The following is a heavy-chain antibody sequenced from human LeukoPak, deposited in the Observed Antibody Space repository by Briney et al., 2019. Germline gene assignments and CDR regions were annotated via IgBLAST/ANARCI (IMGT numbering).Heavy chain of an antibody. D-gene: IGHD7-27*01. J-gene: IGHJ5*02. CDR3: ARQNCGWFDP. CDR1: GYTFTSYD. V-gene: IGHV5-51*01. CDR2: IYPGDSDT. Sequence: KVSCKASGYTFTSYDINWVRQMPGKGLEWMGIIYPGDSDTRYSPSFQGQVTISADKSISTAYLQWSSLKASDTAMYYCARQNCGWFDPWGQGTPVTVSS.